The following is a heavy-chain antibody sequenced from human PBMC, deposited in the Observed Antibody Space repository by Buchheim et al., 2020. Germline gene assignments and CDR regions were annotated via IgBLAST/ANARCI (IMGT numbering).Heavy chain of an antibody. CDR2: ITSDGSST. V-gene: IGHV3-74*01. CDR3: ASPRVASLLESLYAFDI. D-gene: IGHD3-10*01. Sequence: EVQLVESGGGLVQPGGSLRLSCAASGFTFSSYWMHWVRQAPGMGLVWVSRITSDGSSTSYADSVKGRFTISRDNAKNTLFLQMNSLRAEDTAVYYCASPRVASLLESLYAFDIWGQGT. J-gene: IGHJ3*02. CDR1: GFTFSSYW.